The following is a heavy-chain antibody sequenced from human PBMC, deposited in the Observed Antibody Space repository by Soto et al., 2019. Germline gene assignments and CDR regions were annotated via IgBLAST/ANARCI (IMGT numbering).Heavy chain of an antibody. CDR1: GYSFTSYW. J-gene: IGHJ4*02. CDR3: ARHPVKSIAAAGAYYFDY. CDR2: IYPGDSDT. Sequence: GESLKISCKGSGYSFTSYWIGWVRQMPGKGLEWMGIIYPGDSDTRYSPSFQGQVTISADKSISTAYLQWSSLKASDTAMYYCARHPVKSIAAAGAYYFDYWGQGTLVTVSS. V-gene: IGHV5-51*01. D-gene: IGHD6-13*01.